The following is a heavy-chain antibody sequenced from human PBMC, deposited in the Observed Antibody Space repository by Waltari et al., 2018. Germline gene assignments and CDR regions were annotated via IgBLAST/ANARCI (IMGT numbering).Heavy chain of an antibody. V-gene: IGHV3-73*02. D-gene: IGHD3-3*01. J-gene: IGHJ6*03. CDR2: VRSKANGFAI. Sequence: EVQLVESGGGFVQPGGSLKLSCAASGFTRSGPAVHWVRQASGKGLEWVGRVRSKANGFAIAYAASVEGRFIISRDDSKNTAYLQMNSLKAEDTAVYYCTSLEEVFLYYMNVWGKGTTVTISS. CDR3: TSLEEVFLYYMNV. CDR1: GFTRSGPA.